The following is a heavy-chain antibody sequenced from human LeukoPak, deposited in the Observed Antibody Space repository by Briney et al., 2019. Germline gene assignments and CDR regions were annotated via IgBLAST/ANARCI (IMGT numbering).Heavy chain of an antibody. J-gene: IGHJ6*02. CDR1: GYTFTSYG. CDR3: ARGSPIAAAGNPAVDYYYGMDV. Sequence: GASVKVSCKASGYTFTSYGISWVRQAPGQGLEWMGWISAYNGNTNYAQKLQGRVTMTTDTSTSTAYMELRSLRSDDTAVYYCARGSPIAAAGNPAVDYYYGMDVWGQGTKVTVSS. CDR2: ISAYNGNT. V-gene: IGHV1-18*01. D-gene: IGHD6-13*01.